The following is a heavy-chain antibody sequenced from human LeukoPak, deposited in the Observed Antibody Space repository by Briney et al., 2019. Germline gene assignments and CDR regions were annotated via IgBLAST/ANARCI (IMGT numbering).Heavy chain of an antibody. Sequence: PGGSLRLSCSASGFTFSSYAMHWVRQAPGKGLEYLSAISSNGGSTFYADSLKGRFTISRDNSKNTLYLQMRSLRAGDTAVYYCVKGSNALLQAYYFDYWGQGTLVTVSS. J-gene: IGHJ4*02. CDR3: VKGSNALLQAYYFDY. CDR1: GFTFSSYA. V-gene: IGHV3-64D*09. D-gene: IGHD2-15*01. CDR2: ISSNGGST.